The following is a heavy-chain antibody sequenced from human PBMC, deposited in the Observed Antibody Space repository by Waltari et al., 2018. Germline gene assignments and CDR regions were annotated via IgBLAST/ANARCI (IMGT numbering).Heavy chain of an antibody. Sequence: EVQLLESGGGLVQPGGSLRLSCAASGFTFSSYAMSWVRQAPGKGLEWVSVIYSGGSSTNYADSVKVLFTISRDNSKNTLYLQMNSLRAEDSAVYYCAKRYDFWSGDDYWGQGTLVTVSS. D-gene: IGHD3-3*01. CDR1: GFTFSSYA. CDR2: IYSGGSST. CDR3: AKRYDFWSGDDY. V-gene: IGHV3-23*03. J-gene: IGHJ4*02.